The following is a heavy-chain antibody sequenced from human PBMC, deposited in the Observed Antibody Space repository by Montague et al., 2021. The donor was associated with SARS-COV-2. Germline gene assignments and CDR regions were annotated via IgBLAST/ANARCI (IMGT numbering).Heavy chain of an antibody. Sequence: SETLSLTCAVYGGSFSGYYWSWIRQPPGKGLEWIGEINHSGSTKYNPSLKSRVTISVDTSKNQFSLKLSSVTAADTAVYYCASLTLGYCSSTSCYSDWFDPWGREPWSPSPQ. D-gene: IGHD2-2*02. J-gene: IGHJ5*02. CDR2: INHSGST. CDR1: GGSFSGYY. CDR3: ASLTLGYCSSTSCYSDWFDP. V-gene: IGHV4-34*01.